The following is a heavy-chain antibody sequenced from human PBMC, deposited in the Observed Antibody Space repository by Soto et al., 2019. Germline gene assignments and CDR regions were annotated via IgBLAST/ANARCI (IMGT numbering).Heavy chain of an antibody. V-gene: IGHV4-59*01. CDR1: VSSISSYY. CDR2: IYYSGST. J-gene: IGHJ4*02. D-gene: IGHD3-10*01. Sequence: PSESLSRTCTVSVSSISSYYWSWIRQPPGKGLEWIGYIYYSGSTNYNPSLKSRVTISVDTSKNQFSLKLSSVTAADTAVYYCAREKYYGSGSTPFDYWGQGTLVTVSS. CDR3: AREKYYGSGSTPFDY.